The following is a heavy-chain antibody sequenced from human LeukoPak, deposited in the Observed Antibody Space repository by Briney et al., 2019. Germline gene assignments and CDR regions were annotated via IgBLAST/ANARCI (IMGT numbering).Heavy chain of an antibody. V-gene: IGHV1-8*03. CDR2: MNPNSGNT. CDR3: ARWYCSSTSSQFDY. J-gene: IGHJ4*02. Sequence: GASVKVSCKASGYTFTTYDINWVRQATGQGLEWMGWMNPNSGNTGYAQKLQGRVTITRNTSISTAYMELSSLRSEDTAVYYCARWYCSSTSSQFDYWGQGTLVTVSS. D-gene: IGHD2-2*01. CDR1: GYTFTTYD.